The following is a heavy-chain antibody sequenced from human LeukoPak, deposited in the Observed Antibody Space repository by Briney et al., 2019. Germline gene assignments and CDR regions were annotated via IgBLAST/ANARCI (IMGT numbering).Heavy chain of an antibody. CDR3: ARDPGVVPAAIVLELDL. D-gene: IGHD2-2*01. CDR2: IIPIFGTA. V-gene: IGHV1-69*13. CDR1: GGTFSSYA. J-gene: IGHJ5*02. Sequence: SVKVSCKASGGTFSSYAISWVRQAPGQGLEWMGGIIPIFGTANYAQKFQGRVTITADESTSTAYMELSSLRSDDTAVYYCARDPGVVPAAIVLELDLWGQGTLVTVSS.